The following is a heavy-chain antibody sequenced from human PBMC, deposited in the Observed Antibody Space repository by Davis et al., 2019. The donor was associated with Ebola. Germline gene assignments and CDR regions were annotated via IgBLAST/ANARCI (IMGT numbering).Heavy chain of an antibody. CDR3: ACTPTGDYEPSNWFDP. CDR1: GGSFSGYY. D-gene: IGHD4-17*01. CDR2: INHSGST. Sequence: PSETLSLTCAVYGGSFSGYYWSWIRQPPGKGLEWIGEINHSGSTNYNPSLKSRVTISVDTSKNQFSLKLSSVTAADTAVYYCACTPTGDYEPSNWFDPWGQGSLVIVSS. V-gene: IGHV4-34*01. J-gene: IGHJ5*02.